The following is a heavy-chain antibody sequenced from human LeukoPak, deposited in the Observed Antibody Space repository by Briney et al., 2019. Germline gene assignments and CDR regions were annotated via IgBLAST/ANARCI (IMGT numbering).Heavy chain of an antibody. J-gene: IGHJ4*02. CDR1: GSTFSSYE. V-gene: IGHV3-48*03. CDR3: ARDTNYYDSSGDAFDY. Sequence: PGGSLRLPCAASGSTFSSYEMNWVRQAPGKGLEWVSYISSSGSTIYYADSVKGRFTISRDNAKNSLYLQMNSLRAEDTAVYYCARDTNYYDSSGDAFDYWGQGTLVTVSS. CDR2: ISSSGSTI. D-gene: IGHD3-22*01.